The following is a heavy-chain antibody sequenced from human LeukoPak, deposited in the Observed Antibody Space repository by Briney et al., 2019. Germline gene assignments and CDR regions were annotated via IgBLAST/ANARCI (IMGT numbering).Heavy chain of an antibody. CDR1: GGSFSGYY. CDR3: AGDYDLGSYRFDF. CDR2: INHSGST. Sequence: SETLSLTCAVYGGSFSGYYWSWIRQPPGKGLEWIGEINHSGSTNYNPSLKSRVTISVDTSKNQFSLKLSSVTAADTSVYYCAGDYDLGSYRFDFWGQGALVTVSS. D-gene: IGHD3-10*01. V-gene: IGHV4-34*01. J-gene: IGHJ4*02.